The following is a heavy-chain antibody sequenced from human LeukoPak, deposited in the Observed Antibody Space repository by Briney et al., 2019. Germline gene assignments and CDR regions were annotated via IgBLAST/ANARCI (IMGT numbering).Heavy chain of an antibody. V-gene: IGHV3-23*01. CDR2: ITGSGGST. Sequence: GGSLRLSCTASGFTFSSYAMSWVRQAPGKRLEWVSVITGSGGSTNYADSVKGRFTISRDNSKNTLYLQMNSLRAEDTAVYYCTTVLPSRGVHYYDTSGAGMDVWGPGTTVTVSS. CDR1: GFTFSSYA. J-gene: IGHJ6*02. D-gene: IGHD3-22*01. CDR3: TTVLPSRGVHYYDTSGAGMDV.